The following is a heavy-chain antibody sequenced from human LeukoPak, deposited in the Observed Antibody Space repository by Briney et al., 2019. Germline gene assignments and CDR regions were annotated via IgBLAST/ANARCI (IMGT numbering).Heavy chain of an antibody. D-gene: IGHD3-22*01. Sequence: PSETLSLTCAVSGGSTSSSNWWSWVRQPPGKGLEWIGEIYHSGSTNYNPSLKSRVTISVDKSKNQFSLKLSSVTAADTAVYYCASVSYYDSSGYHVLDYWGQGTLVTVSS. CDR3: ASVSYYDSSGYHVLDY. CDR2: IYHSGST. J-gene: IGHJ4*02. V-gene: IGHV4-4*02. CDR1: GGSTSSSNW.